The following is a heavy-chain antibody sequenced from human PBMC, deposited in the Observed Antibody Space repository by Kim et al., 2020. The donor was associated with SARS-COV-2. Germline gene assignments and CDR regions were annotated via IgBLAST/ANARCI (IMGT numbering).Heavy chain of an antibody. CDR1: GFSFSTYG. CDR3: AKDEGSFDWSLESVEL. Sequence: GGSLRLSCRTSGFSFSTYGIHWVRQAPGKGLEWVAVISYDGSNKDYADSVKGRFAISRDTAKNTVYLQMTSLKVEDTAVYYCAKDEGSFDWSLESVELWGQGTLVTVSS. V-gene: IGHV3-30*18. D-gene: IGHD3-9*01. J-gene: IGHJ4*02. CDR2: ISYDGSNK.